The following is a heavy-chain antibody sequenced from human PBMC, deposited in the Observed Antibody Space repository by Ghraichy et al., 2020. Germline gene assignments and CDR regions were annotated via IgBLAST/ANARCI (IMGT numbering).Heavy chain of an antibody. CDR2: IYTSGST. CDR1: GGSISSYY. J-gene: IGHJ6*02. V-gene: IGHV4-4*07. Sequence: SETLSLTCTVSGGSISSYYWSWIRQPAGKGLEWIGRIYTSGSTNYNPSLKSRVTMSVDTSKNQFSLKLSSVTASDTAVYYCARDKQHIVVVTAILHYYYGMDVWGQGTTVTVSS. CDR3: ARDKQHIVVVTAILHYYYGMDV. D-gene: IGHD2-21*02.